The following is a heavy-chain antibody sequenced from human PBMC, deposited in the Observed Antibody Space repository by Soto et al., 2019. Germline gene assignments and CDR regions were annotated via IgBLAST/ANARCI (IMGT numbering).Heavy chain of an antibody. J-gene: IGHJ6*02. CDR3: AKAVTTQQLVRVSYYYYYGMDV. V-gene: IGHV3-23*01. D-gene: IGHD6-13*01. CDR2: ISGSGGST. Sequence: EVQLLESGGGLVQPGGSLRLSCAASGFTFSSYAMSWVRQAPGKGLEWVSAISGSGGSTYYADSVKGRFTISRDNSKNTLHLQKNSLRAEDTAVYYCAKAVTTQQLVRVSYYYYYGMDVWGQGTTVTVSS. CDR1: GFTFSSYA.